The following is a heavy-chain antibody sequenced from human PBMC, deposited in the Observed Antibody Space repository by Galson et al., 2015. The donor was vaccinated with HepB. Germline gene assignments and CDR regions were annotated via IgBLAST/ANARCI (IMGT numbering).Heavy chain of an antibody. CDR1: GFTVSSNY. D-gene: IGHD6-19*01. J-gene: IGHJ2*01. Sequence: SLRLSCAASGFTVSSNYMSWVRQAPGKGLEWVSVIYSGGSTYYADSVKGRFTISRDNSKNTLYLQMNSLRAEDTAVYYCARDGQPRWEQWLTQGWYFDLWGRGTLVTVSS. CDR3: ARDGQPRWEQWLTQGWYFDL. V-gene: IGHV3-66*01. CDR2: IYSGGST.